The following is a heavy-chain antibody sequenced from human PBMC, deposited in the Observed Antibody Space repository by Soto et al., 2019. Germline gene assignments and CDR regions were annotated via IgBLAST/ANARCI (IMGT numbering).Heavy chain of an antibody. J-gene: IGHJ4*02. CDR3: VSVGVGTGNHIDS. CDR1: NGSISGFY. D-gene: IGHD1-26*01. Sequence: PSEPRSLTFRVSNGSISGFYWTWIRKPRGPSQEWIGYSHYCARTYYNPSRPGLASQSVDTSKNPFSLNLKYIPAANAAVYYCVSVGVGTGNHIDSWGRGTLVTVSS. CDR2: SHYCART. V-gene: IGHV4-59*12.